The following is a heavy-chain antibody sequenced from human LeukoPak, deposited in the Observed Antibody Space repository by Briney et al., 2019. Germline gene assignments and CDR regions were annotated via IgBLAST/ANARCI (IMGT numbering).Heavy chain of an antibody. J-gene: IGHJ4*02. V-gene: IGHV3-30*02. Sequence: GGSLRLSCAASGFTFSSYGMHWVRQAPGKGLELVAFIRYDGSNKYYADSVKGRFTISRDNSKNTLYLQMNSLRAEDTAVYYCAKRGMNYYDSSGYALHYFGYWGQGTLVTVSS. CDR3: AKRGMNYYDSSGYALHYFGY. D-gene: IGHD3-22*01. CDR1: GFTFSSYG. CDR2: IRYDGSNK.